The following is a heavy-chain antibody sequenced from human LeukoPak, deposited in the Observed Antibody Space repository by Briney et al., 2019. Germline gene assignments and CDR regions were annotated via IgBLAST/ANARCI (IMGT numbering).Heavy chain of an antibody. CDR3: ARDSRYSGYELRFVFDP. CDR1: GYSENFYG. CDR2: ISAQHGQT. V-gene: IGHV1-18*01. Sequence: ASVKVSCKTSGYSENFYGITWVRQVAGQGLEWMGWISAQHGQTEYAPNSQDRVTMTTDTYTNTAYMELSSLRFEDTAVYYCARDSRYSGYELRFVFDPWGQGTLVTVSS. D-gene: IGHD5-12*01. J-gene: IGHJ5*02.